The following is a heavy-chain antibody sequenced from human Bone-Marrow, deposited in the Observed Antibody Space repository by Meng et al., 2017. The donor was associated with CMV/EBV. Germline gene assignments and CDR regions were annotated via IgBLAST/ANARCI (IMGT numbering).Heavy chain of an antibody. Sequence: VVSGFPLSGAWMSWVRQAPGKGLEWVGRTKSKIDGGTIDHAAPVRGRFTISRDDPQNTLYLQMNSLKTEDTAVYYCTTFHLAAADDDYWGQGTLVSLL. V-gene: IGHV3-15*01. J-gene: IGHJ4*02. CDR3: TTFHLAAADDDY. CDR1: GFPLSGAW. D-gene: IGHD6-13*01. CDR2: TKSKIDGGTI.